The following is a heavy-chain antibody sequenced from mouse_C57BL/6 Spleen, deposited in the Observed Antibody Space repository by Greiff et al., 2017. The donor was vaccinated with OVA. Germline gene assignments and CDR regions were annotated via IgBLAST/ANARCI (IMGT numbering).Heavy chain of an antibody. D-gene: IGHD1-1*01. CDR2: IDPSDSYT. CDR3: FYYYGSTFDY. J-gene: IGHJ2*01. CDR1: GYTFTSYW. Sequence: QVQLQQPGAELVRPGTSVKLSCKASGYTFTSYWMHWVKQRPGQGLEWIGVIDPSDSYTNYNQKFKGKATLTVDTSSSTAYMQLSSLTSEDSAVYYCFYYYGSTFDYWGQGTTLTVSS. V-gene: IGHV1-59*01.